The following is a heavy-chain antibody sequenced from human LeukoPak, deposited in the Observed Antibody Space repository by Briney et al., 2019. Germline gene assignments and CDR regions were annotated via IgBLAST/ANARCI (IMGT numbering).Heavy chain of an antibody. Sequence: GGSLRLSCAASGFTFSSYAMSWVRQAPGKGLEWVSVISGSGDSTYYADSVKGRFTISRDNSKNTLYLQMNSLRAEDTAVYYCANLNAPYWGNFDYWGQGTLVTVSS. CDR2: ISGSGDST. CDR3: ANLNAPYWGNFDY. J-gene: IGHJ4*02. D-gene: IGHD3-16*01. V-gene: IGHV3-23*01. CDR1: GFTFSSYA.